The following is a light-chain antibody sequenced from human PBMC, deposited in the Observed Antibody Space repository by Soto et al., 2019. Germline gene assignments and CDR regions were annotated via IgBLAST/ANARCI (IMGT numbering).Light chain of an antibody. V-gene: IGLV2-14*01. CDR1: SSDVGGYNY. CDR2: EVR. Sequence: QSVLTQPASVSGSPGQSITISCTGTSSDVGGYNYVSWYQQHPGKAPKLMIYEVRNRPSGISNRYSGSKSGNSASLTISGLQADDEADYYCCSLTTSHTYVFGSGTKLTVL. J-gene: IGLJ1*01. CDR3: CSLTTSHTYV.